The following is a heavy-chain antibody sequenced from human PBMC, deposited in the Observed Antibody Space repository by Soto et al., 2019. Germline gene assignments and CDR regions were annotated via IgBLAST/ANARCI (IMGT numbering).Heavy chain of an antibody. D-gene: IGHD1-1*01. Sequence: GGSLRLSCAASGFTFSSYVMSWVRQAPGKGLEWVSGISGSGDSTYYADSVKGRFTISRDNSKNTLYVQMNSLRAEDTAVYYCARPRDGYNLFDYWGQGTLVTVSS. CDR1: GFTFSSYV. V-gene: IGHV3-23*01. J-gene: IGHJ4*02. CDR2: ISGSGDST. CDR3: ARPRDGYNLFDY.